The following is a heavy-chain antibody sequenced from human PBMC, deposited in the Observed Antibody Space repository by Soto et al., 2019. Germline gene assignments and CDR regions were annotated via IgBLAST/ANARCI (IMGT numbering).Heavy chain of an antibody. V-gene: IGHV4-61*01. CDR3: ARYNAASGTYYFDY. CDR1: GGSVSSGSYY. Sequence: SETLSLTCTVSGGSVSSGSYYWSWIRQPPGKGLEWIGYIYYSGSTNYNPSLKSRVTISVDTSKNQFSLNLNSVTAADTAVYYCARYNAASGTYYFDYWGQGTLVTVSS. CDR2: IYYSGST. D-gene: IGHD6-13*01. J-gene: IGHJ4*02.